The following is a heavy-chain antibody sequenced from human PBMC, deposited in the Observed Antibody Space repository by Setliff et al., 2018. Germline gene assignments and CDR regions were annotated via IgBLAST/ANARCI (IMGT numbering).Heavy chain of an antibody. D-gene: IGHD3-16*02. Sequence: SETLSLTCAVYGGSFSGYYWSWIRQPPGKGLEWIGEINHSGSTNYNPSLKSRVTISVDTSKNQFSLKLSSVTAADTAVYYCARGKVLYDYVWGSYRYEDYCYGMDVWGQGTTVTVSS. CDR2: INHSGST. V-gene: IGHV4-34*01. CDR3: ARGKVLYDYVWGSYRYEDYCYGMDV. J-gene: IGHJ6*02. CDR1: GGSFSGYY.